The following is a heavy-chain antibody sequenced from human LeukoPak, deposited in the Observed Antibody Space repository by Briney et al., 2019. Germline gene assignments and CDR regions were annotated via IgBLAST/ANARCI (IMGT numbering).Heavy chain of an antibody. D-gene: IGHD6-13*01. Sequence: GASVKVSCKASGYTFTSYGISWVRQAPGQGLEWMGWISAYNGNTNYAQKLQGRVTMTTDTSTSTAYMELRSLRSDDTAVYYCARDSWAAAGTPYYYYYMDVWGKGTTVTVSS. CDR3: ARDSWAAAGTPYYYYYMDV. V-gene: IGHV1-18*01. CDR2: ISAYNGNT. CDR1: GYTFTSYG. J-gene: IGHJ6*03.